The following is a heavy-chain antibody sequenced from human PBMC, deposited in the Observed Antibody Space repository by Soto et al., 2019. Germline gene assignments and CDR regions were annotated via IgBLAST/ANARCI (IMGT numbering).Heavy chain of an antibody. CDR1: GGSFSGYY. J-gene: IGHJ3*02. Sequence: SETLSLTCAVYGGSFSGYYWSWIRQPPGKGLEWIGEINHSGSTNYNPSLKSRVTISVDTSKNQFSLKLSSVTAADTAVYYCARVRCSGGSCYSRDAFDIWGQGTMVTVSS. D-gene: IGHD2-15*01. CDR2: INHSGST. V-gene: IGHV4-34*01. CDR3: ARVRCSGGSCYSRDAFDI.